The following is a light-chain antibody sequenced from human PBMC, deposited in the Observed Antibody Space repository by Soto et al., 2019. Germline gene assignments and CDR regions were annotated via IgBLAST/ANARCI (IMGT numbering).Light chain of an antibody. V-gene: IGKV3-20*01. CDR2: GAS. CDR3: QQYGASPFT. Sequence: EIVLTQSPGTLSLSPGESATLSCKASESIYINSFAWYYQKPGQPPRLLIYGASTRATGIPVRFSGSGSGTDFVLSIDRLEVEDSGIYYCQQYGASPFTFGPGTRVDI. J-gene: IGKJ3*01. CDR1: ESIYINS.